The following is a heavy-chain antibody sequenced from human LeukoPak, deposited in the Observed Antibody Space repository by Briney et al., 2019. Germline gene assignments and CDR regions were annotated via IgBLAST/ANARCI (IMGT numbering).Heavy chain of an antibody. CDR1: GFTFSSYS. Sequence: GRSLRLSCAASGFTFSSYSMNWVRQAPGKGLELVSSISTSSSHMYYADSVRGRFTISRDNARNSLYLQMSSLRAEDTAVYYCARGSEWELLSCDHWGQGTLVTVSS. CDR3: ARGSEWELLSCDH. CDR2: ISTSSSHM. J-gene: IGHJ5*02. D-gene: IGHD1-26*01. V-gene: IGHV3-21*01.